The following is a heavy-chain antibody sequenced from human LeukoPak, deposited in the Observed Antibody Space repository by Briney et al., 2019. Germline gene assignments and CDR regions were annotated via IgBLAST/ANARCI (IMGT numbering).Heavy chain of an antibody. J-gene: IGHJ3*02. V-gene: IGHV3-11*04. CDR2: ISSSGSTI. CDR1: GFTFSDYY. CDR3: ARDGVGNRYDAFDI. D-gene: IGHD1-14*01. Sequence: PGGSLRLSCAASGFTFSDYYMSWIRQAPGRGLEWVSYISSSGSTIYYADSVKGRFTISRDNAKNSLYLQMNSLRAEDTAVYYCARDGVGNRYDAFDIWGQGTMVTVSS.